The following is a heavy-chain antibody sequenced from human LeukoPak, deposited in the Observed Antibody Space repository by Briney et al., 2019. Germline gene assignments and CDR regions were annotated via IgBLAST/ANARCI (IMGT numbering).Heavy chain of an antibody. Sequence: SETLSLTCAVSGYSITGGYYWGWIRQPPGKGLEWIGSIYHSGSTYYNPSLKTRVTISVDTSKNQFSLKLSSVTAADTAVYYCARLYLRDHCSSTSCYGLYFDYWGQGTLVTVSS. CDR1: GYSITGGYY. V-gene: IGHV4-38-2*01. CDR2: IYHSGST. J-gene: IGHJ4*02. D-gene: IGHD2-2*01. CDR3: ARLYLRDHCSSTSCYGLYFDY.